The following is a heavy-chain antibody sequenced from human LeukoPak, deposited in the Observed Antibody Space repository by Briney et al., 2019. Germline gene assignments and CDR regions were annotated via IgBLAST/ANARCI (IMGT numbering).Heavy chain of an antibody. J-gene: IGHJ4*02. V-gene: IGHV3-7*01. CDR1: GFTFSSYW. CDR3: ARDSPYYSGRYSVDY. D-gene: IGHD1-26*01. CDR2: IKQDGSEK. Sequence: GGSLRLSCAASGFTFSSYWMSWVRQAPGKGLEWVSNIKQDGSEKYYVDSVKGRFTISRDNAKNSLYLQMNSLRAEDTAVYYCARDSPYYSGRYSVDYWGQGTLVTVSS.